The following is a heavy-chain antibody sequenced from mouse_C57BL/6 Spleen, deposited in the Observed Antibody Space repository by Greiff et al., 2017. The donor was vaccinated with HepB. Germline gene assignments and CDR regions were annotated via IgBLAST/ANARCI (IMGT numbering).Heavy chain of an antibody. CDR3: TRQLGLRRYFDV. V-gene: IGHV6-6*01. Sequence: EVKLVESGGGLVQPGGSMKLSCAASGFTFSDAWMDWVRQSPEKGLEWVAEIRNKANNHATYYAESVKGRFTISRDDSKSSVYLQMNSLRAEDTGIYYCTRQLGLRRYFDVWGTGTTVTVSS. CDR2: IRNKANNHAT. J-gene: IGHJ1*03. CDR1: GFTFSDAW. D-gene: IGHD3-1*01.